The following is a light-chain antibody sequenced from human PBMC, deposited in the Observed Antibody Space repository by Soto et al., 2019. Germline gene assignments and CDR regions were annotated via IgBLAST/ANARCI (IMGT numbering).Light chain of an antibody. V-gene: IGLV1-51*01. CDR2: DNN. J-gene: IGLJ2*01. Sequence: QSVLTQPPSMSVAPGQKVTISCSGRGSNIGSNYVSWYQQLPGTAPKLLIYDNNKRPSGIPDRFSGSKSGTSATLGITGLQTGDAADYYCGTWDSTLSAVIFGGGTKLTVL. CDR1: GSNIGSNY. CDR3: GTWDSTLSAVI.